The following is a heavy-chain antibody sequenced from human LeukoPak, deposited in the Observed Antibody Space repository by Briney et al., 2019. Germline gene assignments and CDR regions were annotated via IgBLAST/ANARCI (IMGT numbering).Heavy chain of an antibody. CDR3: ARGPSIAARYDAFDI. CDR2: ISSSGNTI. J-gene: IGHJ3*02. Sequence: GGSLRLSCAASEFTFTSYELNWVRQAPGKGLEWVSYISSSGNTISYADSVKGRFTISRDNAKNLLYLQVISLRAEDTAVYYCARGPSIAARYDAFDIWGQGTMVTVSS. D-gene: IGHD6-6*01. V-gene: IGHV3-48*03. CDR1: EFTFTSYE.